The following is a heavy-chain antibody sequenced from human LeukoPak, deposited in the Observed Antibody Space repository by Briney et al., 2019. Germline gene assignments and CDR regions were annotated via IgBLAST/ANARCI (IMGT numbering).Heavy chain of an antibody. V-gene: IGHV5-51*01. CDR1: GYSFTSYW. J-gene: IGHJ5*02. Sequence: GESLKIPCKGSGYSFTSYWIGWVRQMPGKGLEWMGIIYPGDSDTRYSPSFQGQVTISADKSISTAYLQWSSLKASDTAMYYCARQGVKLWLRGYWFDPWGQGTLVTVSS. D-gene: IGHD5-18*01. CDR2: IYPGDSDT. CDR3: ARQGVKLWLRGYWFDP.